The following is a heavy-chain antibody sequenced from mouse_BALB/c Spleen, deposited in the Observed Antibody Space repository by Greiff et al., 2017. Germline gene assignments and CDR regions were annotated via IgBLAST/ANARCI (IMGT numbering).Heavy chain of an antibody. J-gene: IGHJ4*01. Sequence: VQLHQSGAELVRPGVSVTISCKGSGYTFTDYAMHWVKQSHAKSLEWIGVISTYYGDASYNQKFKGKATMTVDKSSSTAYMELARLTSEDSAIYYCARGALILYWGQGTSVTVSS. CDR1: GYTFTDYA. CDR2: ISTYYGDA. V-gene: IGHV1S137*01. D-gene: IGHD2-4*01. CDR3: ARGALILY.